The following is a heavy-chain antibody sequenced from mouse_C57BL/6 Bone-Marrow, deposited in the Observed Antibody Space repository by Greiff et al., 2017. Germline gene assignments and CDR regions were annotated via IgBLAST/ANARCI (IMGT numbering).Heavy chain of an antibody. CDR3: ARDGSSLYWFAY. V-gene: IGHV1-69*01. CDR2: IDPSDSYT. Sequence: VQLQQPGAELVMPGASVKLSCKASGYTFTSYWMHWVKQRPGQGLEWIGEIDPSDSYTNYNQKFKGKSTLTVDKSSSTAYMQLSSLTSEDSAVYYGARDGSSLYWFAYWGQGTLVTVSA. D-gene: IGHD1-1*01. CDR1: GYTFTSYW. J-gene: IGHJ3*01.